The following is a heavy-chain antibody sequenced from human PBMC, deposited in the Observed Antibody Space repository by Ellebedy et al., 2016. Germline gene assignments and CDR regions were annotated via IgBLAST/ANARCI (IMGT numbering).Heavy chain of an antibody. D-gene: IGHD3-9*01. CDR2: IYYSGST. V-gene: IGHV4-39*01. CDR3: ACRTTGYWGKMHDY. Sequence: SETLSLTCTVSGGSISNSNSYWGWIRKPKGKGLEWIGSIYYSGSTYYNPSLKSRVTISVDTSKNQFSLKLSSVTAADTAVDYSACRTTGYWGKMHDYWGQGTLVTVSS. CDR1: GGSISNSNSY. J-gene: IGHJ4*02.